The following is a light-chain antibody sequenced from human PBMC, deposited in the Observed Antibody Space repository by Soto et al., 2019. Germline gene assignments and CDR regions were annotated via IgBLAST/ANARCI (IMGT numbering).Light chain of an antibody. J-gene: IGKJ3*01. CDR3: QQYKNYLT. Sequence: DIQMTQSPSTLSASVGDRVTITCRASQSISTWLAWYQQKPGKAPKVLIYGASSLESGVPSRFSGSGSGTVFTLTISSLQPDDFATYYCQQYKNYLTFGQGTKVDIK. CDR1: QSISTW. V-gene: IGKV1-5*01. CDR2: GAS.